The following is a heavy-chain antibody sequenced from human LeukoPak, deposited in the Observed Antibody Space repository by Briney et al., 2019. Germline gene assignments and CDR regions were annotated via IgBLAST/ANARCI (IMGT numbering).Heavy chain of an antibody. CDR2: IKQDGSEK. CDR3: ARYHRSLFDY. Sequence: GGSLRLSCAASGFTFSSYWMTWVRQAPGKGLEWVANIKQDGSEKYYVDSVKGRFTIFRDNAKNSLYLQMNSLRAEYTAVYYCARYHRSLFDYWGQGTLVTVSS. CDR1: GFTFSSYW. V-gene: IGHV3-7*03. J-gene: IGHJ4*02.